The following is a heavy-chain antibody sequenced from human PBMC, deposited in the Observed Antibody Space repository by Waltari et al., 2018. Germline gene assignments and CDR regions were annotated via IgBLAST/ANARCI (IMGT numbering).Heavy chain of an antibody. D-gene: IGHD5-18*01. V-gene: IGHV4-59*01. Sequence: QVQLQESGPGLVKPSETLSLTCTVSGGSISSYYWSWIRQPPGKGLEWIGYIYYSGSTNDNPTLKSGVTISVDTSKNQFSLKLSSVTAADTAVYYCARGAAILDYFDYWGQGTLVTVSS. CDR1: GGSISSYY. J-gene: IGHJ4*02. CDR3: ARGAAILDYFDY. CDR2: IYYSGST.